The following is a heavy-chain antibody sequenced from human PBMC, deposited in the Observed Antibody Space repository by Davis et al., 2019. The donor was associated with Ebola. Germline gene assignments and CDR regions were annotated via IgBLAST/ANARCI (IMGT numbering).Heavy chain of an antibody. Sequence: ASVKVSCKAAGYTFTSYGISWVRQPPAQGFVWMGWISAYSGNTNLAQEFQGRVTMTTDTSTTTAYMELRSLRSDDTAVYYCARAQFPTTSDHWGQGTLVTVSS. CDR2: ISAYSGNT. D-gene: IGHD1-1*01. CDR1: GYTFTSYG. J-gene: IGHJ4*02. V-gene: IGHV1-18*01. CDR3: ARAQFPTTSDH.